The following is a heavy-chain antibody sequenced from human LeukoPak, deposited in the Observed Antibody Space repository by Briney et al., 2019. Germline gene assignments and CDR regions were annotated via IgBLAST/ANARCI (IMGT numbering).Heavy chain of an antibody. D-gene: IGHD3-3*01. CDR1: GGSINTNNYY. CDR2: VYYSGST. CDR3: VTLRVGRFVEWPYSAYYYYMDV. Sequence: SETLSLTCSVSGGSINTNNYYWGWMRQPPGKGLEWIGSVYYSGSTYYNPSFRSRVLVSVDTSKNQFYLTLRSVTAADTAVYSCVTLRVGRFVEWPYSAYYYYMDVWGTGTTVTVSS. V-gene: IGHV4-39*07. J-gene: IGHJ6*03.